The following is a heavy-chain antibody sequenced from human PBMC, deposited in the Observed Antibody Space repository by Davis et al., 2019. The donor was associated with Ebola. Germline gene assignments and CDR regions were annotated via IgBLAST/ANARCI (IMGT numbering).Heavy chain of an antibody. D-gene: IGHD4-17*01. CDR2: ISSDGINQ. J-gene: IGHJ6*03. V-gene: IGHV3-30-3*01. CDR3: AREAGADSGDYVFYSYYYMDV. Sequence: PGGSLRLSCSTSGFAFSSYVFHWVRQSPGRGLEWLTFISSDGINQYYADSVKGRFSISRDDSSNTIFLQMNSLRAEDTAVYYCAREAGADSGDYVFYSYYYMDVWGKGTTVTVSS. CDR1: GFAFSSYV.